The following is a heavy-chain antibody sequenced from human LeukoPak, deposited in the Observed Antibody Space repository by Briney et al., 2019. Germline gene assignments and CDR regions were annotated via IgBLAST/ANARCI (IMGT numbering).Heavy chain of an antibody. CDR2: ISSSSSYI. Sequence: KPGGSLRLSCAASGFPFSSYSMNWVRQAPGKGLEWGSSISSSSSYIYYGDSVKGRFTISRDNAKNSLYLEMNSLRAEDTAVYYCARDRYCSGGSCANWFDPWGQGTLVTVSS. J-gene: IGHJ5*02. CDR3: ARDRYCSGGSCANWFDP. CDR1: GFPFSSYS. V-gene: IGHV3-21*01. D-gene: IGHD2-15*01.